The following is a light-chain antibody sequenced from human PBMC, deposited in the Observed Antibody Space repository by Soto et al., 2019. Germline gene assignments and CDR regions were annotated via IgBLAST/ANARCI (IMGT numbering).Light chain of an antibody. V-gene: IGKV3-20*01. CDR3: QQYAGPPTT. Sequence: EIVLTQSAGTLSLSPGDIATLSCRASQTVSNNYLAWCQQKPGQAPRVIMYGASRRATGIPDRFSGGGSGTDFTLTISRLEPEDFAVYFCQQYAGPPTTVGQGTRLE. CDR1: QTVSNNY. J-gene: IGKJ5*01. CDR2: GAS.